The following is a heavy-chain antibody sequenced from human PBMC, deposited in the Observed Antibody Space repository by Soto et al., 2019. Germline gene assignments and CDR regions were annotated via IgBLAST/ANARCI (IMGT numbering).Heavy chain of an antibody. CDR3: ARSPRYCRGGSCYPYYFDY. Sequence: QVQLQESGPGLVKPSCTLSLTCAVSGGSISSSQWWSWVRQPPGKGLEWIGEIDHSGNTNYNPSPKSRVTITVDKSKHQFSLKLSSVTAADTAVYYGARSPRYCRGGSCYPYYFDYWGQGTLVTVSS. CDR2: IDHSGNT. J-gene: IGHJ4*02. V-gene: IGHV4-4*02. CDR1: GGSISSSQW. D-gene: IGHD2-15*01.